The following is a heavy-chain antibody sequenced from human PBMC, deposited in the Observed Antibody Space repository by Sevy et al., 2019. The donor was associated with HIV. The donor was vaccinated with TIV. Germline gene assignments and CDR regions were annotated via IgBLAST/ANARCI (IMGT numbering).Heavy chain of an antibody. CDR1: GGSFSGYY. J-gene: IGHJ6*03. V-gene: IGHV4-34*01. D-gene: IGHD1-1*01. CDR2: INHSGST. CDR3: ARGALEVPHQNYYYYYYYMDV. Sequence: SETLSLTCAVYGGSFSGYYWSWIRQPPGKGLEWIGEINHSGSTNYNPSLKSRVTISVDTSKNPFSLKLSSVTAADTAVYYCARGALEVPHQNYYYYYYYMDVWGKGTTVTVSS.